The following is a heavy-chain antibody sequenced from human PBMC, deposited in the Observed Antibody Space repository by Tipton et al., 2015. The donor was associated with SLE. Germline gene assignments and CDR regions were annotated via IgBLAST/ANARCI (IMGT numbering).Heavy chain of an antibody. Sequence: LRLSCAVYGDSLSDYYWTWIRQPPGKGLEWIGEISHIGRTIYNPSLKSRVTISIDTSRNQFSLRLSSVSAADTAVYYCARHRRTGTAWGPGFDYWGQGTLVIVSS. D-gene: IGHD1-1*01. J-gene: IGHJ4*02. CDR2: ISHIGRT. V-gene: IGHV4-34*01. CDR1: GDSLSDYY. CDR3: ARHRRTGTAWGPGFDY.